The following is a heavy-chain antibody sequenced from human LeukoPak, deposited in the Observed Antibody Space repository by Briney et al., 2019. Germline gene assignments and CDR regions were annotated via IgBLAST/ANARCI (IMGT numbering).Heavy chain of an antibody. CDR2: IKQDGSEK. J-gene: IGHJ4*02. Sequence: PGGSLRLSCAASGFTFSSYWMSWVRQAPGKGLEWVANIKQDGSEKYYVDSVKGRFTISRDNAKNSLYLQMNSLRAEDTAVYYCARVHSSSLPPYPDSYWGQGTLVTVSS. CDR3: ARVHSSSLPPYPDSY. D-gene: IGHD6-13*01. CDR1: GFTFSSYW. V-gene: IGHV3-7*01.